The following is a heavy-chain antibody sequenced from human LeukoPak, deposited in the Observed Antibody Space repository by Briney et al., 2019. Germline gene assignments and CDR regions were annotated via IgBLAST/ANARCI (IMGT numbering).Heavy chain of an antibody. Sequence: ASVKVSCKASGYTLTTYYMQWVRQAPGQGLEWMGIIDPSGGGTSSAQKFQGRLTMTRDTSTSTVYMELTSLRSEDTAVYYCGRSDTAMVYIDYWGRGTLVTVSS. J-gene: IGHJ4*02. D-gene: IGHD5-18*01. CDR2: IDPSGGGT. CDR1: GYTLTTYY. CDR3: GRSDTAMVYIDY. V-gene: IGHV1-46*01.